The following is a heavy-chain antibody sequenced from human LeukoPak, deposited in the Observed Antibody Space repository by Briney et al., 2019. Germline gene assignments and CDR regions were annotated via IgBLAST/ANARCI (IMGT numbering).Heavy chain of an antibody. J-gene: IGHJ4*02. D-gene: IGHD2-2*01. CDR2: ITNKTYGGTT. Sequence: GGSLRLSCVASGFVFSSAWMTWVRQAPGKGLEWVGHITNKTYGGTTDYVAPVKDRFIISRDDSKNTLYLQMNRLRTDDTAVYYCARGLCSSTACYQGPFDFWGQGMLVTVSS. V-gene: IGHV3-15*01. CDR1: GFVFSSAW. CDR3: ARGLCSSTACYQGPFDF.